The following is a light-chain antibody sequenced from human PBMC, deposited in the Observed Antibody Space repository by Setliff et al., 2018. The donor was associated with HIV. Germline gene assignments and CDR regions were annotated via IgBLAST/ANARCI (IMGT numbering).Light chain of an antibody. J-gene: IGLJ2*01. CDR2: DVT. CDR1: SSDIGDYES. CDR3: CSYAGVDTWI. V-gene: IGLV2-23*02. Sequence: QSVLTQPASVSGSPGQSITISCTGSSSDIGDYESVSWYQQHPGEVPKLMIYDVTKRPSGVSNRFSASKSGNTASLTISGLQAEDEAHYYCCSYAGVDTWIFGGGTKVIV.